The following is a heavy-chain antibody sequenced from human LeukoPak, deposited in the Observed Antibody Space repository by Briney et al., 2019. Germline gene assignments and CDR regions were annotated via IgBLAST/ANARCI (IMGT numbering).Heavy chain of an antibody. J-gene: IGHJ3*01. V-gene: IGHV1-18*04. CDR3: ARDSLEWELPYSGAFDL. CDR1: GYTFTGHY. D-gene: IGHD1-26*01. CDR2: ISAYNGNT. Sequence: ASVKVSCKASGYTFTGHYLHWVRQAPGQGLEWMGWISAYNGNTNYAQKLQGRVTMTTDTSTSTAYMELRSLRSDDTAVYYCARDSLEWELPYSGAFDLWGRGTMVTVSS.